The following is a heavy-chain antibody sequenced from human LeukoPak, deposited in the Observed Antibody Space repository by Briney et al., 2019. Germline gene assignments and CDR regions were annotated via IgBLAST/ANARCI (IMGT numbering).Heavy chain of an antibody. D-gene: IGHD4-17*01. V-gene: IGHV4-39*07. J-gene: IGHJ4*02. CDR3: ARAYYVDYGDFYFDY. CDR2: IYYSGST. CDR1: GGSISSSSYY. Sequence: SETLSLTCTVSGGSISSSSYYWGWIRQPPGKGLEWIGSIYYSGSTYYNPSLKSRVTISVDTSKNQFSLKLSSVTAADTAVYYCARAYYVDYGDFYFDYWGQGTLVTVSS.